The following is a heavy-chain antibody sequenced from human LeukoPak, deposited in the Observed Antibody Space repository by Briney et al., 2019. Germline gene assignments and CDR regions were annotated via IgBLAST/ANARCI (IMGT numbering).Heavy chain of an antibody. CDR2: MNPNSGKT. CDR3: TRETPSRYFDY. V-gene: IGHV1-8*01. D-gene: IGHD4-23*01. Sequence: ASVKVSCKASGYTLTSYDINWVRQATGQGLEWMGWMNPNSGKTGYAQKFQGRITITRNTSISTAYMELSSLRSEDTAVYYCTRETPSRYFDYWGQGTLVTVSS. J-gene: IGHJ4*02. CDR1: GYTLTSYD.